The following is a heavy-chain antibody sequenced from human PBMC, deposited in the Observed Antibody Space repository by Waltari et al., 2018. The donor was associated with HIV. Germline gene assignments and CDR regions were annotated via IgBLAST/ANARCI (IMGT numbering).Heavy chain of an antibody. J-gene: IGHJ4*02. CDR2: TIPLLGIP. D-gene: IGHD3-22*01. CDR1: GGTFTS. CDR3: ARDGDHDSSGYLAS. Sequence: QVQLLQSGAEVKKPGSSLKASCKASGGTFTSWLRQAPGQGLQWMGGTIPLLGIPSYAQNFQGRVSITADEVTSTVYLELTSLRSDDTAVYFCARDGDHDSSGYLASWGQGALVTVSS. V-gene: IGHV1-69*10.